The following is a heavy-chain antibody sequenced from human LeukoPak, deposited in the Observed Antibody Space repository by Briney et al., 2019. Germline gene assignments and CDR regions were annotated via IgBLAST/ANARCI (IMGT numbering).Heavy chain of an antibody. J-gene: IGHJ4*02. Sequence: GTSLRLSCAASGFTFSSYGMHWVRQAPGKGLEWLTVISTDGNDKHYADSVKGRFTVSRDNSKNTLFLQMNNLRTEDTAVYYCAKDKSVSADYYFDYWGQGTLVTVSS. CDR1: GFTFSSYG. D-gene: IGHD5/OR15-5a*01. V-gene: IGHV3-30*19. CDR3: AKDKSVSADYYFDY. CDR2: ISTDGNDK.